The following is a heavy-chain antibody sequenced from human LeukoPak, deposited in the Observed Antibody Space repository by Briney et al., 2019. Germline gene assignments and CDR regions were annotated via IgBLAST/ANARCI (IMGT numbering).Heavy chain of an antibody. V-gene: IGHV4-59*01. Sequence: SETLSLTCTVSGGSISSYYWSWIRQPPGKGLEWIGYIYYSGSTNYNPSLKSRVTISVDTSKNQFSLKLSSVTAADTAVYYCARRLGYYDSSGYYDYWGQGTLVTVFS. J-gene: IGHJ4*02. CDR1: GGSISSYY. D-gene: IGHD3-22*01. CDR2: IYYSGST. CDR3: ARRLGYYDSSGYYDY.